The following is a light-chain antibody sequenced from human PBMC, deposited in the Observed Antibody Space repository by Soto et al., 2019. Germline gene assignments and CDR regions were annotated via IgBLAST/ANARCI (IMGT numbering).Light chain of an antibody. J-gene: IGLJ1*01. Sequence: QTVVTQEPSFSVSPGGTVTITCGLTSDSVSASNYPSWYQQNPGQTPRTLIYSTNSRSSGVPDRFSGSILGNKAALTITGAQADDESYYYCVLYLGSGIYVFGTGTKLTVL. CDR1: SDSVSASNY. CDR3: VLYLGSGIYV. CDR2: STN. V-gene: IGLV8-61*01.